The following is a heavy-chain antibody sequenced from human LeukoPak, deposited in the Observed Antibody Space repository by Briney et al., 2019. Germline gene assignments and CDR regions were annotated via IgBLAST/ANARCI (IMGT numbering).Heavy chain of an antibody. V-gene: IGHV1-8*01. CDR2: MNPNSGNT. J-gene: IGHJ4*02. D-gene: IGHD2-15*01. CDR3: ARGYCSGGSCYSPYFDY. Sequence: ASVKVSCKASGYTFTSYDINWVRQATGQGLEWKGWMNPNSGNTGYAQKFQGRVTMTRNTSISTAYMELSSLRSEDTAVYYCARGYCSGGSCYSPYFDYWGQGTLVTVSS. CDR1: GYTFTSYD.